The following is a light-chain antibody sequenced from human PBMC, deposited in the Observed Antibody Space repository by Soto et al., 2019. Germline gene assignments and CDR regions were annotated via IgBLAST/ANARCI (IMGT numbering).Light chain of an antibody. CDR2: EVS. J-gene: IGLJ3*02. V-gene: IGLV2-18*02. Sequence: QSALTQPPSVSGSPGQSVTISCTGTSSDVGSYNRVSWYQQPPGAAPKLMIYEVSNRPSGVPDRFSGSKSGNTASLTISGLQAEDEADYYCISYTTSSTWVFGRGTKLTVL. CDR3: ISYTTSSTWV. CDR1: SSDVGSYNR.